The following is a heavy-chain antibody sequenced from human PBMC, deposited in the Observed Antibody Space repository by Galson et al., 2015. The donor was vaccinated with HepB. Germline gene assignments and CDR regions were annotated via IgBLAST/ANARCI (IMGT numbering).Heavy chain of an antibody. CDR2: IKQDGSEQ. D-gene: IGHD2-21*01. V-gene: IGHV3-7*03. CDR3: AGDRLHGGAPTLDY. CDR1: GFSFSNYW. Sequence: SLRLSCAVSGFSFSNYWMTWVRQAPRKGLEWVANIKQDGSEQYYVGSVKGRFTISRDNAKNSLYLQMNSLRAEDTAVYYCAGDRLHGGAPTLDYWGQGALVTVSS. J-gene: IGHJ4*02.